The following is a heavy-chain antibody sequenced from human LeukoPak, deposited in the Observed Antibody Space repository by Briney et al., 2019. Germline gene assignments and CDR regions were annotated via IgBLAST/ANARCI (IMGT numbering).Heavy chain of an antibody. CDR1: GYTFTSYY. V-gene: IGHV1-46*01. CDR2: INPSGGST. D-gene: IGHD3-22*01. J-gene: IGHJ4*02. CDR3: ARDREGYYDSSGYNTQDY. Sequence: ASVKVSCKASGYTFTSYYMHWVRQAPGQGLEWMGIINPSGGSTSYAQKSQGRVTMTRDTSTSTVYMELSSLRSEDTAVYYCARDREGYYDSSGYNTQDYWGQGTLVTVSS.